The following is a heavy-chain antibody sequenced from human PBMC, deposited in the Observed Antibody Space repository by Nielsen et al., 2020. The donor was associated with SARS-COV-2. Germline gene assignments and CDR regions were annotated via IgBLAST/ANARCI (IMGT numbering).Heavy chain of an antibody. V-gene: IGHV4-34*01. Sequence: SETLSLTCAVYGGSFSGYYWSWIRQPPGKGLEWIGEINHSGSTNYNPSLKSRVTISVDTSKNQFSLKLSSVTAADTAVYYCARGSTGRYYYDSSGYPRRNWFDPWGQGTLVTVSS. CDR1: GGSFSGYY. D-gene: IGHD3-22*01. CDR2: INHSGST. CDR3: ARGSTGRYYYDSSGYPRRNWFDP. J-gene: IGHJ5*02.